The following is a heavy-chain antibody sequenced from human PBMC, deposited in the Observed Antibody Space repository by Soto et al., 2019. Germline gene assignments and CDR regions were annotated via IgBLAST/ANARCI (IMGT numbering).Heavy chain of an antibody. CDR3: ARLAVADGLFYYGMDV. D-gene: IGHD6-19*01. CDR2: IYHTGGA. Sequence: QVQLQESGPGLVKPSVTLSLTCAVSGGSVSTSDWWSWVRQPPGKGLEWIGEIYHTGGANYNPSLKSRVTMSVDKSKKQFSLKLRSVTAADTAVYFCARLAVADGLFYYGMDVWGQGTTVTVSS. V-gene: IGHV4-4*02. J-gene: IGHJ6*02. CDR1: GGSVSTSDW.